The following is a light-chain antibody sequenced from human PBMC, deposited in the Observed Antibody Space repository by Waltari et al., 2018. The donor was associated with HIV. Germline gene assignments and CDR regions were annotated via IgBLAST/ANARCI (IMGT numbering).Light chain of an antibody. CDR1: KLADKF. V-gene: IGLV3-1*01. Sequence: ELTQPPSVSVPSGQTASIPCSGEKLADKFPCWYQKKPGQPPVLLVYQGSRRPSGIPARFSASTSANTATLTVRGAQPLDEAEYFCQAWDADHAVFGGGTTLTVL. CDR2: QGS. J-gene: IGLJ2*01. CDR3: QAWDADHAV.